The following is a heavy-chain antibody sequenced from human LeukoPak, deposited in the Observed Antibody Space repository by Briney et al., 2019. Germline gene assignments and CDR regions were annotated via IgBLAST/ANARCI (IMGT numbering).Heavy chain of an antibody. V-gene: IGHV3-30*02. Sequence: GGSLRLSCAASGFTFSSYGMHWVRQAPGKGLEWVAFIRYDGSNKYYADPVKGRFTISRDNSKNTLYLQMNNLRAEDTAVYYCAKDQRTMVRGVMGYFDYWGQGTLVTVSS. CDR3: AKDQRTMVRGVMGYFDY. CDR1: GFTFSSYG. CDR2: IRYDGSNK. J-gene: IGHJ4*02. D-gene: IGHD3-10*01.